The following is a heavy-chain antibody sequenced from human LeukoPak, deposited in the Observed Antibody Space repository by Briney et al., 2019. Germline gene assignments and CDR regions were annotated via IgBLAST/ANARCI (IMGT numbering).Heavy chain of an antibody. CDR3: ARRGYYDSSGYDY. D-gene: IGHD3-22*01. CDR1: GFTFSSYE. J-gene: IGHJ4*02. CDR2: ISGSSSDI. Sequence: GGSLRLSCAASGFTFSSYEMNWVRQAPEKGLEWVSFISGSSSDIYYADSVKGRFTISRDNAKNSLYLQMNSLRAEDTAVYYCARRGYYDSSGYDYWGQGTLVTVSS. V-gene: IGHV3-21*01.